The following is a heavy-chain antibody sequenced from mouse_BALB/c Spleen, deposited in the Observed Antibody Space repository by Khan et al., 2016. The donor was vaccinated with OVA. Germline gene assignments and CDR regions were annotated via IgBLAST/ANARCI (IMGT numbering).Heavy chain of an antibody. CDR2: ISYSGNT. V-gene: IGHV3-2*02. J-gene: IGHJ3*01. Sequence: LQESGPGPVKPSQSLSLTCTVTAYSITSEYTWNWIRQFPGNKLDWMGFISYSGNTRYNPSLKSRISITRDTSKNQFFLQLNSVTSEDTATYYCARKDYYDYDPFPYWGQGTLVTVSA. CDR1: AYSITSEYT. D-gene: IGHD2-4*01. CDR3: ARKDYYDYDPFPY.